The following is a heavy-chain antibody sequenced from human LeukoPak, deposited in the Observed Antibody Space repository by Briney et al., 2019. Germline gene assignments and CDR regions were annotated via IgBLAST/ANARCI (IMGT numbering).Heavy chain of an antibody. CDR3: ARAGYSSSWYP. Sequence: SETLSLTCAVSGGSISSGGYSWSWIRQPPGKGLEWIGYIYHSGSTYYNPSLKSRVTISVDKSKNQFSLKLSSVTAADTAVYYCARAGYSSSWYPWGQGTLVTVSS. CDR2: IYHSGST. V-gene: IGHV4-30-2*01. CDR1: GGSISSGGYS. D-gene: IGHD6-13*01. J-gene: IGHJ4*02.